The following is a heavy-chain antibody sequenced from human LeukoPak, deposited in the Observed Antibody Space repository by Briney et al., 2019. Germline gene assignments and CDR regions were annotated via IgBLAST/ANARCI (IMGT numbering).Heavy chain of an antibody. D-gene: IGHD6-13*01. CDR2: IRYDGSNK. CDR3: AKVVGSSSPSGYYYYYMDV. V-gene: IGHV3-30*02. CDR1: GFTFSSYG. J-gene: IGHJ6*03. Sequence: GGSLRLSCAASGFTFSSYGMHWVRQAPGKGLERVAFIRYDGSNKYYADSVKGRFTISRDNSKNTLCLQMNSLRAEDTAVYYCAKVVGSSSPSGYYYYYMDVWGKGTTVTVSS.